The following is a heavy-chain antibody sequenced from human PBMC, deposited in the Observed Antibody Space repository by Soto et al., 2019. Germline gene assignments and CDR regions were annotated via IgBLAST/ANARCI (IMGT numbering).Heavy chain of an antibody. Sequence: GGSLRLSCAVSGFTFTSYAMTWVRQAPGKGLEWVSAISGSGGSEFYADSVKGRFTISRDNSKNTLYLQMKSLRAEDTALYYCAKGDTKMITDYYAMDVWGQGTKVTVSS. CDR1: GFTFTSYA. CDR3: AKGDTKMITDYYAMDV. CDR2: ISGSGGSE. D-gene: IGHD3-16*01. V-gene: IGHV3-23*01. J-gene: IGHJ6*02.